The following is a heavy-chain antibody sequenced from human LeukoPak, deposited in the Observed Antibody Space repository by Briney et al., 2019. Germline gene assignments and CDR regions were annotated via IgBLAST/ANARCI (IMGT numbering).Heavy chain of an antibody. V-gene: IGHV4-61*02. CDR1: GGPISSGSYY. Sequence: PSQTLSLTCTVSGGPISSGSYYWSWIRQPAGKGLEWVGRIHSSGSTNYNPSLKSRVTISVDTSKNQFSLKLSSVTAADTAVYYCARGSGYDTSGDYYAFDYWGQGTLVTVSS. CDR3: ARGSGYDTSGDYYAFDY. D-gene: IGHD3-22*01. J-gene: IGHJ4*02. CDR2: IHSSGST.